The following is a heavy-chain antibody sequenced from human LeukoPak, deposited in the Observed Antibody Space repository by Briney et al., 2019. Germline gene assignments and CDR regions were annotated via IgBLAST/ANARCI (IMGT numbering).Heavy chain of an antibody. CDR3: TKKGGGQLVNTRRWFDS. CDR2: INHSGNT. Sequence: PSETLSLTCAVYGGSFSDSYWSWIRQPPGKVLEWIGEINHSGNTHYNPSLKSRVTISVDTSKNQFSLRLTSVTAADTAVYYCTKKGGGQLVNTRRWFDSWGQGTLVTVSS. J-gene: IGHJ5*01. V-gene: IGHV4-34*01. D-gene: IGHD6-13*01. CDR1: GGSFSDSY.